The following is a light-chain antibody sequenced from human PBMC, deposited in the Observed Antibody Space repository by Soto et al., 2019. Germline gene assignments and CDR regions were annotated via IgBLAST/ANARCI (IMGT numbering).Light chain of an antibody. CDR2: GAP. CDR1: QSVRSRY. CDR3: QQYGNSPIT. V-gene: IGKV3-20*01. Sequence: ETVLTQSPCTLSLSPGERATLSCRASQSVRSRYLAWYQQKPGQAPRLLISGAPSRATGIPDRFSGSGSGTDFTLTVSRLEPEDFALYYCQQYGNSPITFGQGTRLEI. J-gene: IGKJ5*01.